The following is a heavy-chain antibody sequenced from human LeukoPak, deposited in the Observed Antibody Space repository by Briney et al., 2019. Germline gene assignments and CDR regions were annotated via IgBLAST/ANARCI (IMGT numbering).Heavy chain of an antibody. J-gene: IGHJ4*02. CDR3: ARGGLYSWDDFDY. D-gene: IGHD1-20*01. Sequence: GGSLRLSCAASGFTFSNYAMSWVRQAPGKGLMWVSSINSDGSTTGNADSVKGRFTISRDNAKNTLYLQMNSLRAEDTAVYYCARGGLYSWDDFDYWGQGTLVTVSS. CDR2: INSDGSTT. CDR1: GFTFSNYA. V-gene: IGHV3-74*01.